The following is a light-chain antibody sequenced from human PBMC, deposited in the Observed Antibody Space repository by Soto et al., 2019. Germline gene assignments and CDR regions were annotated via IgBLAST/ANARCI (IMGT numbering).Light chain of an antibody. CDR3: CSYAGSTTNV. CDR2: EVS. V-gene: IGLV2-23*02. J-gene: IGLJ1*01. CDR1: SSDVGSYNL. Sequence: QSALTQPASVSGSPGQSITISCTGTSSDVGSYNLVSWYQQHPGKAPKLMIYEVSKRPSGVSNRFSGSKSVNTASLTISGLQAEDEADYYCCSYAGSTTNVFGTGTKLTVL.